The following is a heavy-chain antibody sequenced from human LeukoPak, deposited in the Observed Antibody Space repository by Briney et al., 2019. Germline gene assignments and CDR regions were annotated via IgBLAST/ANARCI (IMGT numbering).Heavy chain of an antibody. D-gene: IGHD2-8*01. Sequence: AAVKVSCKSSAYTFTVYYMHWVRQAPAQGLGWMGWINPNSGGTNYSHKVQGRVTMTRDTSISTAYMDLSRLRSDDTAVYYCARNGFDTNGAYYFDYWGQGTLVTVSS. CDR2: INPNSGGT. J-gene: IGHJ4*02. CDR3: ARNGFDTNGAYYFDY. V-gene: IGHV1-2*02. CDR1: AYTFTVYY.